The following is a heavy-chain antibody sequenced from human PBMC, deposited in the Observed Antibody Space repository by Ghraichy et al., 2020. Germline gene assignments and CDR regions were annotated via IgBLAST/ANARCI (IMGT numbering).Heavy chain of an antibody. V-gene: IGHV3-30*02. Sequence: LSLTCAASGFTFSSYGMHWVRQAPGKGLEWVAFIRYDGINEYYTDSVKGRFTISRDNSKNTLYLQMNSLSAEDTAVYYCAKDTAFDWPLHFHDYFGLDVWGQGTTVTVSS. J-gene: IGHJ6*02. CDR1: GFTFSSYG. CDR3: AKDTAFDWPLHFHDYFGLDV. CDR2: IRYDGINE. D-gene: IGHD3-9*01.